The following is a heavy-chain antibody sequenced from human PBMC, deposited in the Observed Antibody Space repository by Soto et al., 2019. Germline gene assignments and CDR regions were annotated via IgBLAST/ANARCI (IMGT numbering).Heavy chain of an antibody. CDR2: ISSSSSYI. CDR1: GFTFSSYS. CDR3: ARASDIVATRDYYYYGMAV. V-gene: IGHV3-21*01. J-gene: IGHJ6*02. D-gene: IGHD5-12*01. Sequence: PGGSLRLSCAVSGFTFSSYSMNWVRQAPGKGLEWVSSISSSSSYIYYADSVKGRFTISRDNAKNSLYLQMNSLRAEDTAVYYCARASDIVATRDYYYYGMAVWAQGTTVPV.